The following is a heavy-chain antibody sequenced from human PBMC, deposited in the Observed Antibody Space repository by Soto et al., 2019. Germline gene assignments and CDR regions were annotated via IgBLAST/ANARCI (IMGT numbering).Heavy chain of an antibody. J-gene: IGHJ5*02. CDR1: GFTFSSYA. Sequence: TGGSLRLSCAASGFTFSSYAMSWVRQAPGKGLEWVSGISGSGGSTYYADSVKGRFSISRDNSKNTLYLQMNSLRAEDTAVYYCAKDGEAFYSNHGTLSWFDPWGQGTLVTVSS. CDR3: AKDGEAFYSNHGTLSWFDP. D-gene: IGHD4-4*01. CDR2: ISGSGGST. V-gene: IGHV3-23*01.